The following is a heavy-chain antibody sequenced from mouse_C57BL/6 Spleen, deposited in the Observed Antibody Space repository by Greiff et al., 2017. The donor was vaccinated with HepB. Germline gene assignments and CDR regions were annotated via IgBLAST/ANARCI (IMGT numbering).Heavy chain of an antibody. D-gene: IGHD2-4*01. CDR2: IYPGSGST. Sequence: QPGAELVKPGASVKMSCKASGYTFTSYWITWVKQRPGQGLEWIGDIYPGSGSTNYNEKFKSKATLTVDTSSSTAYMPLSSLTSEDSAVYYCARWSKRDYDDGWDYYAKDYWGQGTSVTVSS. J-gene: IGHJ4*01. CDR1: GYTFTSYW. CDR3: ARWSKRDYDDGWDYYAKDY. V-gene: IGHV1-55*01.